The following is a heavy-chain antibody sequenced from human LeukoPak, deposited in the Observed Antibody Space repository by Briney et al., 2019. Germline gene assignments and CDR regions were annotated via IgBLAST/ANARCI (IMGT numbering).Heavy chain of an antibody. Sequence: GASVKVSCKASLGTFSSYAISWVRQAPGQGLEWMGGIIPIFGTSNYAQKFQGRVTITADKSTSTAYMELSSLRSEDTAVYYCARGAPPTPTTGAFDIWGQGTMVTVSS. J-gene: IGHJ3*02. CDR3: ARGAPPTPTTGAFDI. CDR1: LGTFSSYA. D-gene: IGHD4-17*01. CDR2: IIPIFGTS. V-gene: IGHV1-69*06.